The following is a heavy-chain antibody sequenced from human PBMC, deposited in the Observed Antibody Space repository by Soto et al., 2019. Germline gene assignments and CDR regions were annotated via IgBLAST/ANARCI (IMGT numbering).Heavy chain of an antibody. CDR3: AREEGITDWHAFDY. CDR2: ISTYNGNT. D-gene: IGHD1-20*01. CDR1: GYTFTDYG. Sequence: ASVKVSCKASGYTFTDYGISWVRQAPGQGLEWMGWISTYNGNTIYAQKIQGRVTMTTDTSTSTAYVELRSLRSDDTAVYYCAREEGITDWHAFDYWGQGTLVTVSS. J-gene: IGHJ4*02. V-gene: IGHV1-18*04.